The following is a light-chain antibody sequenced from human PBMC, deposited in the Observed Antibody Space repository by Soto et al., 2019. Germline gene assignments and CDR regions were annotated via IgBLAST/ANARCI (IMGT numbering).Light chain of an antibody. CDR1: SGHSNYA. V-gene: IGLV4-69*01. CDR2: LNRDGSH. J-gene: IGLJ2*01. CDR3: ETWGTGIVI. Sequence: QPVLTQSPSASASLGASVKLTCTLSSGHSNYAIAWHQQQPWKGPRYLMNLNRDGSHSKGDGIPNRFSGSSAGADRYLTIPSSQSEDEADYYCETWGTGIVIFGGGTKLTVL.